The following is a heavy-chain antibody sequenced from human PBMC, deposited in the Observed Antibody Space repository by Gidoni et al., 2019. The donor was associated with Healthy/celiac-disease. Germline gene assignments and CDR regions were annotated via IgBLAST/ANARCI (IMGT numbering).Heavy chain of an antibody. D-gene: IGHD3-10*01. CDR2: IWYDGSNK. CDR3: ARRLSVRGVIYGMDV. J-gene: IGHJ6*02. V-gene: IGHV3-33*01. Sequence: EWVAVIWYDGSNKYYADSVKGRFTISRDNSKNTLYLQMSSLRAEDTAVYYCARRLSVRGVIYGMDVWGQGTTVTVSS.